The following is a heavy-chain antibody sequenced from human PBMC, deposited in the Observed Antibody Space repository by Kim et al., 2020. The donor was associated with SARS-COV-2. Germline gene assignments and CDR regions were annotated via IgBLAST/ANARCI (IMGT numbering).Heavy chain of an antibody. CDR1: GYTFTSYA. CDR2: INAGNGNT. V-gene: IGHV1-3*01. D-gene: IGHD2-15*01. J-gene: IGHJ4*02. Sequence: ASVKVSCQASGYTFTSYAMHWVRQAPGQRLEWMGWINAGNGNTKYSQKFQGRVTITRDTSASTAYMELRSLRSEDTAVCYCASVGCYCSGDRCQYFDYWGQGTLVTVSS. CDR3: ASVGCYCSGDRCQYFDY.